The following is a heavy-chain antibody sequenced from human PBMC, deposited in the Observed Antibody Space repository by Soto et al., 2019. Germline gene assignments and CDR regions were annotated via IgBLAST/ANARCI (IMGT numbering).Heavy chain of an antibody. CDR1: GFTFSSYW. CDR3: ARDARGYCTNGACYPYYYYYGMDV. V-gene: IGHV3-74*01. Sequence: EVQVVESGGGLVQPGGSLRLSCAASGFTFSSYWMHWVRQAPGKGLVWVSRLNSDGSSTSYADSVKGRFTISRDNAKNTLYLQMNSLRAEDTAVYYCARDARGYCTNGACYPYYYYYGMDVWGLGTTVTVSS. CDR2: LNSDGSST. D-gene: IGHD2-8*01. J-gene: IGHJ6*02.